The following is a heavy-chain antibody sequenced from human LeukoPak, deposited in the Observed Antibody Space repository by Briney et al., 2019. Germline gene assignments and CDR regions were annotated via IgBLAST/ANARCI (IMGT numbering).Heavy chain of an antibody. D-gene: IGHD2-2*01. Sequence: SVKVSCKASGGTFSSYAISWVRQAPGQGLAWMGGIIPIFGTANYAQKFQGRVTITADESTSTAYMELSSLRSEDTAVYYCARDIVVVPAAIWFDPWGQGTLVTVSS. V-gene: IGHV1-69*13. CDR3: ARDIVVVPAAIWFDP. CDR2: IIPIFGTA. J-gene: IGHJ5*02. CDR1: GGTFSSYA.